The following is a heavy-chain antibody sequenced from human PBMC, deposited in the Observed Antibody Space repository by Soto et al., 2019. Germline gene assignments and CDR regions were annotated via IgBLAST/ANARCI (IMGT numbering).Heavy chain of an antibody. CDR1: GGPFSSYP. Sequence: QVQLVQSGAEVKKPGSSVKVSCKASGGPFSSYPLTWVRQAPGQGLEWMGGIIPIFGIVNSVQKFQGRVSITADESTSTAYMELSSLTSEDTAVYYCARPRTTATTKGYDYWGQGTLVTVSS. CDR3: ARPRTTATTKGYDY. V-gene: IGHV1-69*01. D-gene: IGHD1-1*01. CDR2: IIPIFGIV. J-gene: IGHJ4*02.